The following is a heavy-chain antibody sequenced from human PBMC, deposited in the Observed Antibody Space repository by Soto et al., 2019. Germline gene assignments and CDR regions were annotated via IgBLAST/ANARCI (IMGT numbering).Heavy chain of an antibody. Sequence: SETLSLTCAVYGGSFSGYYWSWIRQPPGKGLEWIGEINHSGSTNYNPSLKSRVTISVDTSKNQFSLKLSSVTAADTAVYYCGSGPRYIFGGGNILDYGGQGPRVTVS. J-gene: IGHJ4*02. CDR2: INHSGST. D-gene: IGHD3-3*02. CDR1: GGSFSGYY. CDR3: GSGPRYIFGGGNILDY. V-gene: IGHV4-34*01.